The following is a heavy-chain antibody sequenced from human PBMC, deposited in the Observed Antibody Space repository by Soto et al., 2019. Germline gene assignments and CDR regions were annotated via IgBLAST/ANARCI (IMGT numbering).Heavy chain of an antibody. Sequence: ASVKVSCKTSVYTFTAYYMYWLRHAPGQGLEWVGRINPKSGDTNYAQRFQGRVTMTRDTSIKTAYMTLSGLRSDDTAVYYCEKDLKRQLAFWLDPWGQGTQVTVSS. CDR3: EKDLKRQLAFWLDP. V-gene: IGHV1-2*06. J-gene: IGHJ5*02. D-gene: IGHD6-13*01. CDR1: VYTFTAYY. CDR2: INPKSGDT.